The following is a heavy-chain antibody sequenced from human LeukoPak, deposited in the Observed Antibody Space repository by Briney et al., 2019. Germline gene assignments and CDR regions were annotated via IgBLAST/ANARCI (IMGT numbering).Heavy chain of an antibody. D-gene: IGHD1-26*01. CDR1: GFTFSSYS. CDR2: ISSSSSTI. V-gene: IGHV3-48*01. Sequence: PGGSLRLSCAASGFTFSSYSMNWVRQAPGKGLEWVSYISSSSSTIYYADSVKGRFTISRDNAKNSLYLQMNSLRAEDTAVYYCARDAFSGSYYFDYWGQGTLVTVSS. J-gene: IGHJ4*02. CDR3: ARDAFSGSYYFDY.